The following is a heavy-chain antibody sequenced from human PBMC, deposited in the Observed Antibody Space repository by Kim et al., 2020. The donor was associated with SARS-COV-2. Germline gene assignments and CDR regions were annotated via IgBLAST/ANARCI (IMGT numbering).Heavy chain of an antibody. CDR2: ISSNGGST. J-gene: IGHJ6*02. CDR3: ARDNVDTVHYYYYGMDV. D-gene: IGHD5-18*01. Sequence: GGSLRLSCAASGFTFSSYAMHWVRQAPGKGLEYVSAISSNGGSTYYANSVKGRFTISRDNSKNTLYLQMGSLRAEDMAVYYCARDNVDTVHYYYYGMDVCGQGTTVTVSS. V-gene: IGHV3-64*01. CDR1: GFTFSSYA.